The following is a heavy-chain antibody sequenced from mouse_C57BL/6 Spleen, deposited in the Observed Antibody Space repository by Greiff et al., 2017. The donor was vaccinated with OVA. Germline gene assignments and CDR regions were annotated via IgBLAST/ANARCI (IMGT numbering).Heavy chain of an antibody. Sequence: QVQLQQSGAELVKPGASVKLSCKASGYTFTSYWMHWVKQRPGQGLEWIGMIHPNSGSTNYNEKFKSKATLTVDKSSSTAYMQLSSLTSEDSAVYYCAREGVTLYAMDYWGQGTSVTVSS. CDR2: IHPNSGST. J-gene: IGHJ4*01. CDR1: GYTFTSYW. V-gene: IGHV1-64*01. CDR3: AREGVTLYAMDY. D-gene: IGHD2-1*01.